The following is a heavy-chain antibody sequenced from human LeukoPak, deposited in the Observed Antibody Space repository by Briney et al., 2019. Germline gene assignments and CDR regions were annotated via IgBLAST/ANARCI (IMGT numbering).Heavy chain of an antibody. J-gene: IGHJ4*02. CDR3: ARHGPTSGTISIDY. V-gene: IGHV4-59*08. D-gene: IGHD1-1*01. CDR2: IYYSGST. Sequence: SETLSLTCTVSGGSISSYYWSWIRQPPGKGLEWIGYIYYSGSTYYNPSLKSRLTISVDTSKNQFSLRVTSVTAADTAVYYCARHGPTSGTISIDYWGQGTLVTVSS. CDR1: GGSISSYY.